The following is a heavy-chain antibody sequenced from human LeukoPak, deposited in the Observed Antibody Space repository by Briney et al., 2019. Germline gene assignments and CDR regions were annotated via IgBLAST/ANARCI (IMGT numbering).Heavy chain of an antibody. CDR1: GDSISRSTYY. J-gene: IGHJ4*02. D-gene: IGHD3-16*02. V-gene: IGHV4-39*02. CDR2: VYYGRSP. CDR3: ARGLSAVVY. Sequence: SETLSLTCTVSGDSISRSTYYWAWIRQPPGKGLEWIGSVYYGRSPYFNPSLESRATISVDTSKNHFSLKMSSVTAADTAVYYCARGLSAVVYWGQGTLVTVSS.